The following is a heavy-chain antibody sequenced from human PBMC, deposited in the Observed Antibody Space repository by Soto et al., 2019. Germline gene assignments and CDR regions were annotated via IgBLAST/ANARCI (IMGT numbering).Heavy chain of an antibody. CDR3: ARSPEATVTAFDF. J-gene: IGHJ4*02. V-gene: IGHV4-31*03. CDR2: IYYSGST. CDR1: GGSISSGGYY. Sequence: QVQLQESGPGLVKPSQTLSLTCTVSGGSISSGGYYWSWIRQRPGKGLEWIGYIYYSGSTYYNPSLKSRVTRSVDTSKNQFSLKLSSVTAADTAVYYCARSPEATVTAFDFWGLGTLVTVSS. D-gene: IGHD4-17*01.